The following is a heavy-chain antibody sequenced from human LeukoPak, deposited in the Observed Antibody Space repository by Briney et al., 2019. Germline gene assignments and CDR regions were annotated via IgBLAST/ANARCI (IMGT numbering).Heavy chain of an antibody. Sequence: SVKVSCKASGGTFSSYAISWVRQAPGQGLEWMGGIIPTFGTANYAQKFQGRVTITADESTSTAYMELSSLRSEDTAVYYCARWGYYDSSGYYPTGNWFDPWGQGTLVTVSS. CDR2: IIPTFGTA. D-gene: IGHD3-22*01. CDR3: ARWGYYDSSGYYPTGNWFDP. J-gene: IGHJ5*02. V-gene: IGHV1-69*13. CDR1: GGTFSSYA.